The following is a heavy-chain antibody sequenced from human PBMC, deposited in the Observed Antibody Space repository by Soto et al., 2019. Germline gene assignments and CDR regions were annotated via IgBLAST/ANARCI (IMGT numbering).Heavy chain of an antibody. J-gene: IGHJ4*02. D-gene: IGHD1-1*01. V-gene: IGHV3-11*06. CDR2: SSNSGTFA. CDR3: ARSGDNYNLLDY. Sequence: PGGSLRLSCAASGFTFNEYYMSWIRQAPGKGLEWISYSSNSGTFARYADSVKGRFSISRGNAKNSLYLQINSLRGDDTAIYYCARSGDNYNLLDYWGQGTPVTVSS. CDR1: GFTFNEYY.